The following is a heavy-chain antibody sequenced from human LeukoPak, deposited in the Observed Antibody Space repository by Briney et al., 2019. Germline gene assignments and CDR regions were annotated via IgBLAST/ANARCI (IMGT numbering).Heavy chain of an antibody. CDR1: GFTVSSNY. CDR2: IYSGGST. Sequence: GGSLRLSCAASGFTVSSNYMSWVRQAPGKGLEWVSVIYSGGSTYYADSVKGRFTISRDNSKNTLYLQMNSLRAEDTAVYYCARSLCSSTSCPTIFDYWGQGTLVTVSS. D-gene: IGHD2-2*01. V-gene: IGHV3-66*02. J-gene: IGHJ4*02. CDR3: ARSLCSSTSCPTIFDY.